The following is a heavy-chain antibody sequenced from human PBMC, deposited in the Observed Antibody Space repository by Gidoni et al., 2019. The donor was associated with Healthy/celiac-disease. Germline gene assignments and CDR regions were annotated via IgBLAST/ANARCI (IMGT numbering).Heavy chain of an antibody. J-gene: IGHJ3*02. CDR1: GFTLSSYA. CDR2: ISSNGGST. D-gene: IGHD4-17*01. V-gene: IGHV3-64D*09. Sequence: EVQLVESGGGLVQPGGSLRLSCSASGFTLSSYAMHWVRQAPGKGLEYVSAISSNGGSTYYADSVKGRFTISRDNSKNTLYLQMSSLRAEDTAVYYCVKPGYGDWDGFFLWDAFDIWGQGTMVTVSS. CDR3: VKPGYGDWDGFFLWDAFDI.